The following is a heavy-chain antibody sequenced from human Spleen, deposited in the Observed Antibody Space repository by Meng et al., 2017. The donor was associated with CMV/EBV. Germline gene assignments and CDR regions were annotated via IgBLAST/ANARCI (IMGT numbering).Heavy chain of an antibody. CDR2: INHSGST. CDR3: ARTSKLGYCSGGSCYVGRWFDP. Sequence: YYWSWSRQPPGKGLEWIGEINHSGSTNYNPSLKSRVTISVDTSKNQFSLKLSSVTAADTAVYYCARTSKLGYCSGGSCYVGRWFDPWGQGTLVTVSS. CDR1: YY. V-gene: IGHV4-34*01. J-gene: IGHJ5*02. D-gene: IGHD2-15*01.